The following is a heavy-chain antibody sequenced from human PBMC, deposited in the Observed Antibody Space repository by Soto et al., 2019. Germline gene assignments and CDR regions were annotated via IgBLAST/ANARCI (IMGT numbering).Heavy chain of an antibody. V-gene: IGHV4-59*01. CDR2: IYYSGTT. Sequence: PSETLSLTCSVSGGSISTYYWSWVRQPPGKGLEWIGYIYYSGTTKYNPSLKSRVTISVDTSKNQFSLKLNSLTAADTAVYYCARDPGGRPGDPRIDAFDTLGQGTMVTVS. CDR1: GGSISTYY. J-gene: IGHJ3*02. CDR3: ARDPGGRPGDPRIDAFDT. D-gene: IGHD4-17*01.